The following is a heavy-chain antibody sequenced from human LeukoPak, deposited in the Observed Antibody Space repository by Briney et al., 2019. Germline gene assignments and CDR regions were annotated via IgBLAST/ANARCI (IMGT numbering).Heavy chain of an antibody. V-gene: IGHV1-8*03. CDR2: MNPNSGNT. D-gene: IGHD3-10*01. CDR3: ARGHSQLLCFGESGHYFDY. Sequence: ASVKVSCKASGYTFTSYDINWVRQATGQGLEWMGWMNPNSGNTGYAQKFQGRVTITRNTSISTAYMELSSLRSEDTAVYYGARGHSQLLCFGESGHYFDYWGQGTLVSVSS. J-gene: IGHJ4*02. CDR1: GYTFTSYD.